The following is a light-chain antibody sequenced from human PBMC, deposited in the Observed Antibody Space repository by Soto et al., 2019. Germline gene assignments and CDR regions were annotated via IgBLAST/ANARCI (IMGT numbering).Light chain of an antibody. V-gene: IGLV2-14*01. CDR1: SSDVGGYKF. J-gene: IGLJ1*01. Sequence: QSALTQPASVSGSPGQSITISCTGTSSDVGGYKFVSWYQQHPGNAPKLMIYEVSNRPSGVSNRFSGSKSGNTASLTISGLQAEDEADYYCSSYTSSSTLYVFGTGTKLTVL. CDR3: SSYTSSSTLYV. CDR2: EVS.